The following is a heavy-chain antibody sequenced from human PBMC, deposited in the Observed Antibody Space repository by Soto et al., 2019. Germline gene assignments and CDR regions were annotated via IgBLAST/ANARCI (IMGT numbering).Heavy chain of an antibody. J-gene: IGHJ6*02. CDR1: GYSFTSYW. V-gene: IGHV5-51*01. CDR3: ARRGGDYHYYYYYGMDV. Sequence: ESLKISCKGSGYSFTSYWIGWVRQMPGKGLEWMGIIYPGDSDTRYSPSFQGQVTISADKSISTAYLQWSSLKASDTAMYYCARRGGDYHYYYYYGMDVWGQGTTVTVSS. D-gene: IGHD2-21*02. CDR2: IYPGDSDT.